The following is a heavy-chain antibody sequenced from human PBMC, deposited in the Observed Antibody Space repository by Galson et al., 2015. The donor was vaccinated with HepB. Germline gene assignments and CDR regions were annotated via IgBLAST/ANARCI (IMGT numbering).Heavy chain of an antibody. J-gene: IGHJ4*02. CDR1: GFTFSGSA. D-gene: IGHD6-13*01. CDR2: IRSKATNYAA. CDR3: VRSGDFSGYSSR. V-gene: IGHV3-73*01. Sequence: SLRLSCEASGFTFSGSAIHWVRQASGKGPEGIGHIRSKATNYAALYVPSLKSRFTISRDDSKNMAYLHMRSLKTDDTAVYYCVRSGDFSGYSSRWGQGTLVTVSS.